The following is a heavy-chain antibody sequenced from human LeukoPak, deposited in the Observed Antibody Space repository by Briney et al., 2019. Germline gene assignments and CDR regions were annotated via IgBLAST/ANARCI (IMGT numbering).Heavy chain of an antibody. CDR1: GFTFSITW. D-gene: IGHD3-22*01. Sequence: GGSLRLSCAASGFTFSITWMHWVRQPPGKGLVWVARITSDGSTTTYAESVKGRFTISRDNAKNTLYLQMNSLRAEDTAFYYCARNFGGGDRSGPFYWGQGTLVTVSS. V-gene: IGHV3-74*03. CDR3: ARNFGGGDRSGPFY. J-gene: IGHJ4*02. CDR2: ITSDGSTT.